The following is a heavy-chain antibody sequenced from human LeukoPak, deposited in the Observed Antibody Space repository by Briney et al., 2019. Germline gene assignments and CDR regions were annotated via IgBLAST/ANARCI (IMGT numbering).Heavy chain of an antibody. CDR1: GFTFGDYA. V-gene: IGHV4-34*01. CDR2: INHSGST. J-gene: IGHJ4*02. Sequence: GSLRLSCTASGFTFGDYAMSWIRQPPGKGLEWIGEINHSGSTNYNPSLKSRVTISLDTSKNQFSLKLSSVTAADTAVYYCASVTYYDFWSGYSYYFDYWGQGTLVTVSS. D-gene: IGHD3-3*01. CDR3: ASVTYYDFWSGYSYYFDY.